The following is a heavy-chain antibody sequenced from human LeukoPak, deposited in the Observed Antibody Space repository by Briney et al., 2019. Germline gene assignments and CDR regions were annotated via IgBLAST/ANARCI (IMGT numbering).Heavy chain of an antibody. J-gene: IGHJ4*02. CDR3: AREMTGYSSSAIDY. CDR2: MSSSGSTI. Sequence: GGSLRLSCEVSGIIFSGYGIHWVRQAPGKGLEWVSYMSSSGSTISYADSVKGRFTISRDNAKNSLYLQMNSLRAEDTAVYYCAREMTGYSSSAIDYWGQGALVTVSS. V-gene: IGHV3-48*01. CDR1: GIIFSGYG. D-gene: IGHD6-13*01.